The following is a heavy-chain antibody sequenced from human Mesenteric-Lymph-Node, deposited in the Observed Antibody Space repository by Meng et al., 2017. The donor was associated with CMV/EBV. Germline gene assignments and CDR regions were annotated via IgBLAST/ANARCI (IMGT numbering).Heavy chain of an antibody. CDR2: ISWNSGSI. J-gene: IGHJ4*02. CDR1: GFTFDDYA. D-gene: IGHD2-21*01. V-gene: IGHV3-9*01. CDR3: ARDQEVLVVIAILDY. Sequence: SLKISCAASGFTFDDYAMHWVRQAPGKGLEWVSGISWNSGSIGYADSVKGRFTISRDNSKNTLYLQMNSLRAEDTAVYYCARDQEVLVVIAILDYWGQGTLVTVSS.